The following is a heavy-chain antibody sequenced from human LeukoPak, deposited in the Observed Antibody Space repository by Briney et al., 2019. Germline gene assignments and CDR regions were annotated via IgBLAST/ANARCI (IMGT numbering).Heavy chain of an antibody. V-gene: IGHV3-11*03. D-gene: IGHD2-21*01. Sequence: PGGSLRLSCAASGFSFSDNYMSWVRQAPGKGLEWISYISGNSGYTGFADSVKGRFTIYRDNARNSVYLQMNNLRVEDTAVYYCCRQDWAYWGQGTLVTVSS. CDR3: CRQDWAY. J-gene: IGHJ4*02. CDR2: ISGNSGYT. CDR1: GFSFSDNY.